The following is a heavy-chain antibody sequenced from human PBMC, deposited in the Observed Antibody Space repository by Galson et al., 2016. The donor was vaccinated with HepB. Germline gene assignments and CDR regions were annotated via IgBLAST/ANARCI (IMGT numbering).Heavy chain of an antibody. CDR2: ISGGGGLT. CDR1: GFTSGNHA. D-gene: IGHD3-10*01. CDR3: ARCHRDITDDGAFDR. Sequence: SLRLSCAASGFTSGNHAMTWVRQGPGKGLEWVSGISGGGGLTHYTHSVRGRFTISRDNSKNTLYLQMINLRAEDTAIYYCARCHRDITDDGAFDRWGRGTLVT. V-gene: IGHV3-23*01. J-gene: IGHJ4*02.